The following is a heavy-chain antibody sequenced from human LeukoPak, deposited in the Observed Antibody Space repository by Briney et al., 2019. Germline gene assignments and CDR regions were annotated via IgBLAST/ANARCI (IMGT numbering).Heavy chain of an antibody. J-gene: IGHJ5*02. CDR3: ARGSRRLYYDILTA. Sequence: PGGSLRLSCAASGFTVSSNYMSWVRQAPGKGLEWVSVIYSGGSTYYADSVKGRFTISRDNSKNTLYLQMNSLRAEDTAVYYCARGSRRLYYDILTAWGQGTLVTVSS. D-gene: IGHD3-9*01. V-gene: IGHV3-66*01. CDR2: IYSGGST. CDR1: GFTVSSNY.